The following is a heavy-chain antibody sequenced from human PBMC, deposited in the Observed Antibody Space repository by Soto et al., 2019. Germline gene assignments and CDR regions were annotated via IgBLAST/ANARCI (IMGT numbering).Heavy chain of an antibody. CDR3: ARAVTMVRGVIISAYYCDY. Sequence: GGSLRLSCAASGFTVSNSYMSWVRQAPGKGLEWVSVIYSGGSTYYADSVKGRFTISRDNSKNTLYLQMNSLKPEDTAVYYCARAVTMVRGVIISAYYCDYWGQGSLVTVSS. J-gene: IGHJ4*02. V-gene: IGHV3-53*01. CDR2: IYSGGST. CDR1: GFTVSNSY. D-gene: IGHD3-10*01.